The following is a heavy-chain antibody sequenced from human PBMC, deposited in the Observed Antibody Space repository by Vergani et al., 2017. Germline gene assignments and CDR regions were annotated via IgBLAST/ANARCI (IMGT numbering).Heavy chain of an antibody. CDR3: VRDVRVSRT. J-gene: IGHJ3*01. Sequence: VQLVESGGGVVQPGGSLRLSCEASGITFWKFGMHWVRQGPGKGLEWVSGISWNSGAVDYADSVKGRFTISRDNAKNSLYLDMSSLRAEDTAVYYCVRDVRVSRTWGQGTLVAVSS. CDR2: ISWNSGAV. CDR1: GITFWKFG. V-gene: IGHV3-21*01.